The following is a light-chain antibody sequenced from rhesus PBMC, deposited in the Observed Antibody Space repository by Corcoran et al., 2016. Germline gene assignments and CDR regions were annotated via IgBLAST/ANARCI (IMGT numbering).Light chain of an antibody. J-gene: IGKJ2*01. V-gene: IGKV1-43*01. CDR2: AAS. Sequence: DIQMTQSPSSLSASAGDRVTITCRASQGISTYLNWYQQKPGKAPKRLIYAASSLERGVPSRFSGSGSGTEFTLTICSLQPEDFATYYCQQYDDLPYSFGQGTKVEIK. CDR1: QGISTY. CDR3: QQYDDLPYS.